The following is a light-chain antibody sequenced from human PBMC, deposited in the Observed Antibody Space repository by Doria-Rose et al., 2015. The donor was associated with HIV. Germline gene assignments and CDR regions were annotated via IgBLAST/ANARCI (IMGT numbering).Light chain of an antibody. J-gene: IGKJ3*01. V-gene: IGKV4-1*01. CDR1: QSLLYTSKNY. CDR2: WAS. Sequence: VLTQPPESLGMPLGERATLNCKSNQSLLYTSKNYLAWYQQKPGQPPKLLIYWASTRQSGVPARLSGSGSGTDFTITISSLEAEDVAVYYCQQYYDTPSFGPGTTVDIK. CDR3: QQYYDTPS.